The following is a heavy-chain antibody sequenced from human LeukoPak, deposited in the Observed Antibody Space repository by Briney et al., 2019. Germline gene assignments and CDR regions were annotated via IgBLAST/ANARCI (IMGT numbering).Heavy chain of an antibody. CDR2: ISGSGGST. Sequence: PGGYLRLSCAASGFTFSSYAMSWVRQAPGKGLEWVSAISGSGGSTYYADSVKGRFTISRNNSKNTLYLQMNSLRAEDTAVYYCAKDRTAMVEFDYWGQGTLVTVSS. CDR1: GFTFSSYA. D-gene: IGHD5-18*01. V-gene: IGHV3-23*01. CDR3: AKDRTAMVEFDY. J-gene: IGHJ4*02.